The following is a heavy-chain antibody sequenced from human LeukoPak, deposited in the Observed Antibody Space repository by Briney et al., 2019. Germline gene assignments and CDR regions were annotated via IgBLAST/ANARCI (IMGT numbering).Heavy chain of an antibody. CDR3: AIGYGSGSYYGFDH. V-gene: IGHV1-8*01. D-gene: IGHD3-10*01. CDR2: MSPNSGNT. Sequence: ASVKVSCKASGYTFTSYDINWVRQATGQGLEWMGWMSPNSGNTGYAQKFQGRVTMTRNTSISTAYMELSSLRSEDTAVYYCAIGYGSGSYYGFDHWGQGTLVTVSS. J-gene: IGHJ4*02. CDR1: GYTFTSYD.